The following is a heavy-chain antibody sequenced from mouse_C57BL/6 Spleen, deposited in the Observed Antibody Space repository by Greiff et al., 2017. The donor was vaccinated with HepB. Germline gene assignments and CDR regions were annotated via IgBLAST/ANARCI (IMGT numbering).Heavy chain of an antibody. CDR2: ISSGGDYI. D-gene: IGHD2-2*01. CDR3: TRDGGYDEDYYFDY. Sequence: EVKLEESGEGLVKPGGSLKLSCAASGFTFSSYAMSWVRQTPEKRLEWVAYISSGGDYIYYADTVKGRFTISRDNARNTLYLQMSSLKSEDTAMYYCTRDGGYDEDYYFDYWGQGTTLTVSS. V-gene: IGHV5-9-1*02. J-gene: IGHJ2*01. CDR1: GFTFSSYA.